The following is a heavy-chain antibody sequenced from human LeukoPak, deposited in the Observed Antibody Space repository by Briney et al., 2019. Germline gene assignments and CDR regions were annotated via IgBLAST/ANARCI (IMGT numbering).Heavy chain of an antibody. CDR2: IYYSGTT. D-gene: IGHD1-26*01. V-gene: IGHV4-61*10. J-gene: IGHJ4*02. Sequence: SETLSLTCTVSGGSISSGSYYWSWIRQPAGKGLEWIGNIYYSGTTNFNPSLKSRLTISVDTSKNHFSLNLTSVTTADTAVYYCARVKQIVGATVFDCWGQGNLVSVSS. CDR3: ARVKQIVGATVFDC. CDR1: GGSISSGSYY.